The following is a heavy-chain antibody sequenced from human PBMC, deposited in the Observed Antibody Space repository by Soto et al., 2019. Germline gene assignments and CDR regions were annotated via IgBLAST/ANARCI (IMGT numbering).Heavy chain of an antibody. CDR2: INCSGST. J-gene: IGHJ3*02. Sequence: QVQLQESGPGLVKPSQTLSITCTVSGGSISSGGYFWSWIRQHPGKGLEWIGDINCSGSTYSNPSLNSRVTRSVDSSNNQFSLKLSSVTAADTAVYYCARDILLWFGELPPRAHDAFDIWGQGTMVTVSS. V-gene: IGHV4-31*03. D-gene: IGHD3-10*01. CDR3: ARDILLWFGELPPRAHDAFDI. CDR1: GGSISSGGYF.